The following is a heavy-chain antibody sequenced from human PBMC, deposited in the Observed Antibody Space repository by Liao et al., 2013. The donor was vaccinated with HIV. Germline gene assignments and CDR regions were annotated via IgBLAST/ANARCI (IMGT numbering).Heavy chain of an antibody. V-gene: IGHV4-4*07. Sequence: QLQLQESGPGLVKPSETLSLTCSVSGGDINGYYWSWIRRSAVRGLEWIGRVNARGSATYNPSLKSRVTMSLDTSKNQVSLNLASVTAADTAVYFCARAPLVGATVYAFDIWGQGTMVTVSS. D-gene: IGHD1-26*01. CDR3: ARAPLVGATVYAFDI. CDR1: GGDINGYY. J-gene: IGHJ3*02. CDR2: VNARGSA.